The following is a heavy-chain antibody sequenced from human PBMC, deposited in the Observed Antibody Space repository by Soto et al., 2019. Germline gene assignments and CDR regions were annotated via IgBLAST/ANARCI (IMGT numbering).Heavy chain of an antibody. D-gene: IGHD4-17*01. J-gene: IGHJ4*02. CDR3: ARGKLPTTVTTGPYFDY. CDR1: GGSISSGGYY. Sequence: SETLSLTCTVSGGSISSGGYYWSWIRQHPGKGLEWIGYIYYSGSTYYNPSLKSRVTISVDTSKNQFSLKLSSVTAADTAVYYCARGKLPTTVTTGPYFDYWGQGTLVTVSS. CDR2: IYYSGST. V-gene: IGHV4-31*03.